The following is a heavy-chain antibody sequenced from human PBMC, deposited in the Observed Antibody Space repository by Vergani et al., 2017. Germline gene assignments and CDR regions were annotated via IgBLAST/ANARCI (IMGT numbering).Heavy chain of an antibody. V-gene: IGHV3-30*02. CDR1: GFTLSNYD. J-gene: IGHJ4*02. CDR3: AKHFRGWGIDY. Sequence: QVQLVESGGGVVQRGGSLRLSCATSGFTLSNYDMQWIRQGPGKGLEFVAFIQCDGSNKYYADSVKGRFTLSRDFSKNTLYLQMNSLRTDDTATYYCAKHFRGWGIDYWGQGTQVIVSS. D-gene: IGHD3-16*01. CDR2: IQCDGSNK.